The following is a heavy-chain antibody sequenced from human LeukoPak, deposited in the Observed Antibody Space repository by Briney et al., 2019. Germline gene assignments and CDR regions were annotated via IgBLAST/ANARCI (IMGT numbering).Heavy chain of an antibody. CDR1: GFTFSSYS. D-gene: IGHD3-22*01. J-gene: IGHJ3*02. CDR2: ISSSSSTI. Sequence: GGSLRLSCAASGFTFSSYSMNWVRQAPGKGREWGSYISSSSSTIYYADSVKGRFTISRDNAKNSLYLQMNSLRAEDTAVYYCARDRYKRITMIVVAKGDFDIWGQGTMVTVSS. V-gene: IGHV3-48*04. CDR3: ARDRYKRITMIVVAKGDFDI.